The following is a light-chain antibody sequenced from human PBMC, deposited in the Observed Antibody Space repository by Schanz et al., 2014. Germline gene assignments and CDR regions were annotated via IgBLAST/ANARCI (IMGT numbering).Light chain of an antibody. Sequence: QSALTQPPSASGSPGQSVTISCTGTSSDVGGYNYVSWYQQYPGKAPKLMIYEVNKRPSGVPDRFSGSKSGNTASLTVSGLQAEDEAEYYCSSNVGSNNFQFGGGTQLTVL. CDR1: SSDVGGYNY. CDR3: SSNVGSNNFQ. J-gene: IGLJ3*02. V-gene: IGLV2-8*01. CDR2: EVN.